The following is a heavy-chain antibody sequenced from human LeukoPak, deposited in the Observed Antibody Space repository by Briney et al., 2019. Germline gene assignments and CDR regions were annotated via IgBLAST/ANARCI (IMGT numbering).Heavy chain of an antibody. CDR1: GGSLSSGGYY. Sequence: SQTLSLTCTVSGGSLSSGGYYWSWIRQPPGKGLEWIGYIYHSGSTYYNPSLKSRVTISVDRSKNQFSLKLSSVTAADTAVYYCARGRVVGASPFDYWGQGTLVTVSS. V-gene: IGHV4-30-2*01. J-gene: IGHJ4*02. CDR3: ARGRVVGASPFDY. CDR2: IYHSGST. D-gene: IGHD1-26*01.